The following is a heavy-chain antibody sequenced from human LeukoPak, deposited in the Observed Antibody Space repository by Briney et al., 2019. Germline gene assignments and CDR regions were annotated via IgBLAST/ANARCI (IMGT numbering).Heavy chain of an antibody. CDR2: ISYDGSNK. V-gene: IGHV3-30-3*01. J-gene: IGHJ4*02. Sequence: PGGSLRLSCAASGFTFSSYAMHWVRQAPGKGLEWVAVISYDGSNKYYADSVKGRFTISRDNSKNTLYLQMNSLRAEDTAVYYCARGNIVVVVAATRPHGYFDYWGQGTLVTVSS. D-gene: IGHD2-15*01. CDR1: GFTFSSYA. CDR3: ARGNIVVVVAATRPHGYFDY.